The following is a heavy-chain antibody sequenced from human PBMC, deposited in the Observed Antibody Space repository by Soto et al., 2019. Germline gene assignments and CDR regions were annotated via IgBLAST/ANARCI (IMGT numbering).Heavy chain of an antibody. CDR3: AEGNAVYACYYYYGLDV. D-gene: IGHD2-2*01. V-gene: IGHV3-23*01. CDR1: GFTFSNYP. J-gene: IGHJ6*02. Sequence: EVQLLESGGNLVQPGGSLRLSCAASGFTFSNYPMSWVRQAPGKGLEWVSTISVSGGSTYYADSVKGRFTISRDNSKNTLYLEMDRLRPDEAVVYQCAEGNAVYACYYYYGLDVWGQGTAVTVSS. CDR2: ISVSGGST.